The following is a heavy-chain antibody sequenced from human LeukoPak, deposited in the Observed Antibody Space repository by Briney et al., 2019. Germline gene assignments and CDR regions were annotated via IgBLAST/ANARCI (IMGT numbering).Heavy chain of an antibody. V-gene: IGHV4-31*03. CDR3: ARGTTMVRGVSHFDY. D-gene: IGHD3-10*01. J-gene: IGHJ4*02. CDR1: GGSISSGGYY. Sequence: SETLSLTCTVSGGSISSGGYYWSWIRQHPRKGLEWIGYIYYSGSTYYNPSLKSRVTISVDTSKNQFSLKLSSVTAADTAVYYCARGTTMVRGVSHFDYWGQGTLVTVSS. CDR2: IYYSGST.